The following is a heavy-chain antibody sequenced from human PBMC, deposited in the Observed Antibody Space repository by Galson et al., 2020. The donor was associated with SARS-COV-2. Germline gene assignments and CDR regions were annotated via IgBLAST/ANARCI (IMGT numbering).Heavy chain of an antibody. CDR1: GFTFSNYA. CDR2: ISDDGSNK. V-gene: IGHV3-30-3*01. Sequence: GESLKISCAASGFTFSNYAMHWVRQAPGKGLEWVAVISDDGSNKYYADSVKGRFTISRDNSKNTLYLQMNSLRDEDTAVYYCARVSAEWDLLMAFDYWGQGTLVTVSS. CDR3: ARVSAEWDLLMAFDY. J-gene: IGHJ4*02. D-gene: IGHD1-26*01.